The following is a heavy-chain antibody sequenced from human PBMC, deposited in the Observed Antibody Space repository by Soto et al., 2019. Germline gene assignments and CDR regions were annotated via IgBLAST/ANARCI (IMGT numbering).Heavy chain of an antibody. CDR1: GGSISSGDYY. J-gene: IGHJ4*02. Sequence: PSETLSLTCTVSGGSISSGDYYWSWIRQPPXKGLEWIGYIYYSGSTYYNPPLKSRVTISVDTSKNQFSLKLSSVTAADTAVYYCASHGGYYDSSGYYYSYFDYWGQGTLVTVSS. V-gene: IGHV4-30-4*01. CDR3: ASHGGYYDSSGYYYSYFDY. CDR2: IYYSGST. D-gene: IGHD3-22*01.